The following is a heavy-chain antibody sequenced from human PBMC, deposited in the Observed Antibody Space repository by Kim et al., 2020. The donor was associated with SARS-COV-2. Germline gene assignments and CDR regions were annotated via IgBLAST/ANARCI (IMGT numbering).Heavy chain of an antibody. D-gene: IGHD3-22*01. CDR1: GGTFSSYA. CDR3: ASFPRAYYYDSSGYHYYYYGMDV. V-gene: IGHV1-69*13. CDR2: IIPIFGTA. J-gene: IGHJ6*02. Sequence: SVKVSCKASGGTFSSYAISWVRQAPGQGLEWMGGIIPIFGTANYAQKFQGRVTITADESTSTAYMELSSLRSEDTAVYYCASFPRAYYYDSSGYHYYYYGMDVWGQGTTVTVSS.